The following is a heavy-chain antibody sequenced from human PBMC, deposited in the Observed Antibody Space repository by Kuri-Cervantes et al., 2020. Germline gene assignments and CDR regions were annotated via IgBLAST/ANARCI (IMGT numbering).Heavy chain of an antibody. V-gene: IGHV5-51*01. CDR1: GYNFATFW. Sequence: GESLKISCKVSGYNFATFWIGWVRQMPGKGLEWMGIIYPDDSDTRYSPSFQGQVTISADKSISTAYLQWSSLKASDTAMYYCARGGYCSGGSCLFDYRGQGTLVTVSS. CDR2: IYPDDSDT. D-gene: IGHD2-15*01. CDR3: ARGGYCSGGSCLFDY. J-gene: IGHJ4*02.